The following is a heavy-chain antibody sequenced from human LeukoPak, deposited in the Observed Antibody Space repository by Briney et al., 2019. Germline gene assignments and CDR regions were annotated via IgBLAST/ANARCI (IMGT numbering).Heavy chain of an antibody. D-gene: IGHD3-22*01. CDR3: APSYDSSGTLDY. CDR2: ISSSSSYI. J-gene: IGHJ4*02. CDR1: GFTFSSYS. Sequence: GGSLRLSCAASGFTFSSYSMNWVRQAPGKGLEWVSSISSSSSYIYYADSAKGRFTISRDNAKNSLYLQMNSLRAEDTAVYYCAPSYDSSGTLDYWGQGTLVTVSS. V-gene: IGHV3-21*01.